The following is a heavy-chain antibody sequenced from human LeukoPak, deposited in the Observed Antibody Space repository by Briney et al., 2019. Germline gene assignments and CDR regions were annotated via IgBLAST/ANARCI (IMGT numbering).Heavy chain of an antibody. J-gene: IGHJ4*02. CDR2: INHSGST. CDR1: QFPVQRGCA. D-gene: IGHD2-2*01. Sequence: SETLSLTCPVSQFPVQRGCAWSWIRLPPGKGLEWIGEINHSGSTNYNPSLKSRVTISVDTSKNQFSLKLSSVTAADTAVYYCARLPAATYFDYWGQGTLVTVSS. V-gene: IGHV4-34*01. CDR3: ARLPAATYFDY.